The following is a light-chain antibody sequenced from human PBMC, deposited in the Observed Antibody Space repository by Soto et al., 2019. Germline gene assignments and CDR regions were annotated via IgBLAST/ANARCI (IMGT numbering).Light chain of an antibody. Sequence: DIQMTQSPSTLSASVGDRVTITCRASQSISSWLAWYQQKPGKAPKLLIYKASSLESGVPSRFSGSGSGTEFTLTSSSLQPHDFATYYCQQYNSRGTFGQGTKVEIK. V-gene: IGKV1-5*03. CDR2: KAS. CDR3: QQYNSRGT. J-gene: IGKJ1*01. CDR1: QSISSW.